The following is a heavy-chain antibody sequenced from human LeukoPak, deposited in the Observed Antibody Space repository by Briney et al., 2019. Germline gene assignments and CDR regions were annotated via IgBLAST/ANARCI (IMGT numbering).Heavy chain of an antibody. D-gene: IGHD3-10*01. CDR1: GFTFSSYA. CDR3: AKDLWFGELFYGVPH. CDR2: ISGSGGST. Sequence: GGSLRLSCAASGFTFSSYAMSWVRQAPGKGLEWVSAISGSGGSTYYADSVKGRFTISRDNSKNTLYLQMNSLRAEDTAVYYCAKDLWFGELFYGVPHWGQGTLVTVSS. V-gene: IGHV3-23*01. J-gene: IGHJ4*02.